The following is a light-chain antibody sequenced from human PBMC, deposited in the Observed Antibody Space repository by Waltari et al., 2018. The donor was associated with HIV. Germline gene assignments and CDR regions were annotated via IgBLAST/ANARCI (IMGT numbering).Light chain of an antibody. CDR2: GNY. J-gene: IGKJ4*01. CDR3: HQYSTSPRT. Sequence: IVLTQSPGTLSLSPGERATLSCRTSQSVNIKYLAWYQQKPGQAPRLLFYGNYVRATGVPGRFSGSGSGTDFTLTIDRLEPEDFALYYCHQYSTSPRTSGGGTRVEV. CDR1: QSVNIKY. V-gene: IGKV3-20*01.